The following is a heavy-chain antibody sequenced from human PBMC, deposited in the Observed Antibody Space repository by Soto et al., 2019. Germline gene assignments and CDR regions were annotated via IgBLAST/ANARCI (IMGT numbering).Heavy chain of an antibody. CDR1: GGTFSSYT. CDR2: IIPILGIA. CDR3: ARDPDYTNWFDP. V-gene: IGHV1-69*04. J-gene: IGHJ5*02. Sequence: ASVKVSCKASGGTFSSYTISWVRQAPGQGLEWMGRIIPILGIANYAQKFQGRVTITADKSTSTAYMELSSLRSEDTAVYYCARDPDYTNWFDPWGQGTLVTVSS. D-gene: IGHD4-4*01.